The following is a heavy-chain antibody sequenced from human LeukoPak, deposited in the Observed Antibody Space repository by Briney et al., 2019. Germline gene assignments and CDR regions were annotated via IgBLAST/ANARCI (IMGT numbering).Heavy chain of an antibody. D-gene: IGHD2-15*01. CDR1: GYTFTSYG. CDR2: ISAYNGNT. J-gene: IGHJ4*02. Sequence: VASVKVSCKASGYTFTSYGISWVRQAPGQGLEWMGWISAYNGNTNYAQKLQGRVTMTTDTSTSTAYMELRSLRSDDTAVYYCARNEDIVVVVAGPFDYWGQGTLVTVSS. CDR3: ARNEDIVVVVAGPFDY. V-gene: IGHV1-18*01.